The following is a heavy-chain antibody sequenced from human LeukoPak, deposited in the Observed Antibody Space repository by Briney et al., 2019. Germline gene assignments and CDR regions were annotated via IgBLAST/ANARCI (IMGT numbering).Heavy chain of an antibody. V-gene: IGHV4-4*07. CDR1: GGSISSYY. Sequence: SETLSLTCTVSGGSISSYYWSWIRQPAGKGLEWIRRIYTSGSTNYNPSLKSRVTMSVDTSKNQFSLKLSSVTAADTAVYYCARVQTFTVTTSVDAFDIWGQGTMVTVSS. CDR2: IYTSGST. CDR3: ARVQTFTVTTSVDAFDI. D-gene: IGHD4-17*01. J-gene: IGHJ3*02.